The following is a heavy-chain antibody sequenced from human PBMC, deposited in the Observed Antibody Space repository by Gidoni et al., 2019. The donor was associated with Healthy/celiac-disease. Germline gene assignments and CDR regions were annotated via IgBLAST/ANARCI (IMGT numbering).Heavy chain of an antibody. V-gene: IGHV3-30*16. Sequence: QVQLVESGGGVVQPGRSLRLSCAASGFTFSSYPMPWVRQAPGKGLEWVAVISYDGSNKYYADSVKGRFTISRDNSKNTLYLQMNSLRAEDTAVYYCARELRYFVRGARDDAFDYWGQGTLVTVSS. D-gene: IGHD3-9*01. CDR1: GFTFSSYP. CDR3: ARELRYFVRGARDDAFDY. J-gene: IGHJ4*02. CDR2: ISYDGSNK.